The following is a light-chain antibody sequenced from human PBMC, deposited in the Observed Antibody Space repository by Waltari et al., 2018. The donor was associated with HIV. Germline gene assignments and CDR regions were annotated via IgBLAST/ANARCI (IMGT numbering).Light chain of an antibody. V-gene: IGLV6-57*01. CDR3: QSYDSSNFWV. CDR1: SGNIASNY. J-gene: IGLJ3*02. Sequence: NFMLTQPHPVSESPGKTVTISCTRRSGNIASNYVQWSQLRPGASPTTVIYEDNQRPAGVPDRFSGSIDSSSNSASLTISGLKTEDEADYYCQSYDSSNFWVFGGGTKLTVL. CDR2: EDN.